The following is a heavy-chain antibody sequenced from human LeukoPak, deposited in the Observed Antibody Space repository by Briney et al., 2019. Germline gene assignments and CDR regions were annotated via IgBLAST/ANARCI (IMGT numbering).Heavy chain of an antibody. D-gene: IGHD2-2*02. CDR3: ARLSPHTLPRNYYYYMDV. CDR2: INARGDT. V-gene: IGHV4-34*01. Sequence: SETLSLTCAVYGWSFNDYYWNWIRQPPGKGLEWIGEINARGDTNFNPSLKSRVTISVDTSKNQFSLRLTSVTAADAAVYYCARLSPHTLPRNYYYYMDVWGKGTTVTVSS. J-gene: IGHJ6*03. CDR1: GWSFNDYY.